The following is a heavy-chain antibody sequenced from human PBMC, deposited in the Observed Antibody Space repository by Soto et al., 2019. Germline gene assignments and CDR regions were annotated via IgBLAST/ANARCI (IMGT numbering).Heavy chain of an antibody. J-gene: IGHJ3*02. V-gene: IGHV5-51*01. D-gene: IGHD3-3*01. Sequence: GESLKISCKGSGYSFTTYWIGWVRQMPGKGLEWMGIIYPGDSDTRYGPSFQGQVTISADKSINTAYLQWSSLKASDTAMYYCARFKFLEWYSDAFDIWGQGTMVTVSS. CDR2: IYPGDSDT. CDR1: GYSFTTYW. CDR3: ARFKFLEWYSDAFDI.